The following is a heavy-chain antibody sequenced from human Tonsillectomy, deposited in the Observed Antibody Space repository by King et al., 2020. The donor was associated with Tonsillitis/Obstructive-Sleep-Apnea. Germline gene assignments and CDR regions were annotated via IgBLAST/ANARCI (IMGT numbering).Heavy chain of an antibody. D-gene: IGHD2-21*01. CDR1: GYTFTSYG. Sequence: HVQLVQSGAEVKKPGASVKVSCKASGYTFTSYGICWVRQAPGQGLEWMGWISPYNGNTKNAQKLQGRVTMTTDTSTSTAYMELRSLRSDDTAVYYCARVFCGGDCYPFDYWGQGTLVTVSS. J-gene: IGHJ4*02. CDR2: ISPYNGNT. V-gene: IGHV1-18*01. CDR3: ARVFCGGDCYPFDY.